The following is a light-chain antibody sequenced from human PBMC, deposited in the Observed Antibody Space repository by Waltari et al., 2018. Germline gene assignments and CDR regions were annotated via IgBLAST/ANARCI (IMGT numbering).Light chain of an antibody. CDR1: QSLLHSNGYNY. Sequence: DIVMTQSPLSLPVTPGEPASISCRSSQSLLHSNGYNYLDWYLQKPGQSPQLLIYLGSNRASGVPDRFSGSGSGTDCTLKISRVEAEDVGVYYCMQALQTLHTFGQGTKLEIK. CDR3: MQALQTLHT. CDR2: LGS. J-gene: IGKJ2*01. V-gene: IGKV2-28*01.